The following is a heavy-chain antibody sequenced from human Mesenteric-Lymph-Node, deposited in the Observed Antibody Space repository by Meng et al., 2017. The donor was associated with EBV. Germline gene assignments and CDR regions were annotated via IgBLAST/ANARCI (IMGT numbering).Heavy chain of an antibody. CDR1: GFTFSSDA. CDR3: AKGGLAYNDN. V-gene: IGHV3-23*04. Sequence: EVRVVVCGGGLVQPGGSLRLSCAVSGFTFSSDAMSWVRQAPGKGLEWVSSISGNGVSKYYADSVKGRFTISRDNSKNTLYLEMNSLRAEDTAVYYCAKGGLAYNDNWGQGTLVTVSS. D-gene: IGHD2-21*01. J-gene: IGHJ4*02. CDR2: ISGNGVSK.